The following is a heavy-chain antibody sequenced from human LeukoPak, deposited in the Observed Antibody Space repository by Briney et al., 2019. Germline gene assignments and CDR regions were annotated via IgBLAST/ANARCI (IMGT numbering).Heavy chain of an antibody. CDR2: INAGNGNT. Sequence: GASVKVSCKASGYTFTSCAMHWVRQAPGQRLEWMGWINAGNGNTKYSQKFQGRVTITRDTSASTAYMELSSLRSEDTAVYYCARDPRYCSSTSCYDGGLWFDPWGQGTLVTVSS. V-gene: IGHV1-3*01. D-gene: IGHD2-2*01. CDR3: ARDPRYCSSTSCYDGGLWFDP. CDR1: GYTFTSCA. J-gene: IGHJ5*02.